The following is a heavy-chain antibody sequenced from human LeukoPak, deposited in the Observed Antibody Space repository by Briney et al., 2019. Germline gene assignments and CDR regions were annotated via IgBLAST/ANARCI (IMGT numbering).Heavy chain of an antibody. CDR2: INHSGST. CDR3: ARGENSGSYHFDY. J-gene: IGHJ4*02. Sequence: SETLSLTCTVSGGSISSSSYYWSWIRQPPGKGLEWIGEINHSGSTNYNPSLKSRVTISVDTSKNQFSLKLSSVTAADTAVYYCARGENSGSYHFDYWGQGTLVTVSS. CDR1: GGSISSSSYY. V-gene: IGHV4-39*07. D-gene: IGHD3-10*01.